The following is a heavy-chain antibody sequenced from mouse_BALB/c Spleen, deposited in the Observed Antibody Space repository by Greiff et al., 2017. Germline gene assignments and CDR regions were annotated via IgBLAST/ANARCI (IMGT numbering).Heavy chain of an antibody. D-gene: IGHD2-4*01. CDR3: ARGTMITGYAMNY. J-gene: IGHJ4*01. Sequence: EVQVVESGGGLVQPGGSRKLSCAASGFTISSFGMHWVRQAPEKGLEWVAYISSGSSTIYYADTVKGRFTISRDNPKNTLFLQMTSLRSEDTAMYYCARGTMITGYAMNYWGQGTSVTVSS. V-gene: IGHV5-17*02. CDR2: ISSGSSTI. CDR1: GFTISSFG.